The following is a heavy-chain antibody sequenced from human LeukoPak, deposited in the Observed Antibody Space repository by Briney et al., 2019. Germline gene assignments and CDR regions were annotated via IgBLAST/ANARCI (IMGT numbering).Heavy chain of an antibody. J-gene: IGHJ4*02. CDR3: ARGGLAAKTSGFDY. Sequence: ASVKVSCKASGYTFSSHDLHWVRQAPGHGLEWMGWLSTDNDDTGYAQKFQGRVTMTRDTSISTVYMELRSLTSDDTAVYYCARGGLAAKTSGFDYWGQGTLVTVSA. CDR1: GYTFSSHD. D-gene: IGHD6-6*01. CDR2: LSTDNDDT. V-gene: IGHV1-8*01.